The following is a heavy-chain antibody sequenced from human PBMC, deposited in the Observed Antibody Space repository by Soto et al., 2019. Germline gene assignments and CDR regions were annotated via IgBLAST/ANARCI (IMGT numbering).Heavy chain of an antibody. CDR3: AVALGPTAGLDY. J-gene: IGHJ4*02. CDR2: IFNSGTT. V-gene: IGHV4-31*02. CDR1: SASTVSHYH. D-gene: IGHD1-26*01. Sequence: QVQLQESGPGLVKPSPTLSLTCSVSSASTVSHYHWAWIRQPPVKGLEWMGYIFNSGTTFYNPSRTSRLSISMDTSGNRFSLELRSVTAADTAVYYGAVALGPTAGLDYWGQGTLVTVSS.